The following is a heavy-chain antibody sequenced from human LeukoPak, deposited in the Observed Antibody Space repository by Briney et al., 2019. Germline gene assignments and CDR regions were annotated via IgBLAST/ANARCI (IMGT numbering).Heavy chain of an antibody. D-gene: IGHD3-3*01. CDR2: IDYSGGI. V-gene: IGHV4-39*07. CDR3: ARGPSITIFGVVMYTWFDP. J-gene: IGHJ5*02. CDR1: AGSISSSSYY. Sequence: SETLSLTCTVSAGSISSSSYYWGWIRQPPGKGLEWIGSIDYSGGIYFSPSLRSRVTLSVDTSKNQFSLNLISVTAADTAVYYCARGPSITIFGVVMYTWFDPWGQGTPVSVSS.